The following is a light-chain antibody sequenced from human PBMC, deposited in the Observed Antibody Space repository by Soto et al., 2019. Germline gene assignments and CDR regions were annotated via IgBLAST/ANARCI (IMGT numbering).Light chain of an antibody. J-gene: IGKJ1*01. V-gene: IGKV3-11*01. CDR2: DAS. Sequence: IVLTQSPATLSLSPGERATLSCRASQSVGRDLAWYQHKPGQAPRLLVYDASNRATGIPTRFSGRGSGTDFTLTISSLEPEDFAVYYCQQRSNRPEWTFGQGTKVEI. CDR1: QSVGRD. CDR3: QQRSNRPEWT.